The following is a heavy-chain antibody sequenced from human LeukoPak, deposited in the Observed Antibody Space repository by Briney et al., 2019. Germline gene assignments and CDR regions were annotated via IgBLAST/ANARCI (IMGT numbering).Heavy chain of an antibody. V-gene: IGHV3-23*01. CDR2: ISGSGGST. CDR1: GFTFSSYG. Sequence: PGGSLRLSCAASGFTFSSYGMHWVRQAPGKGLEWVSAISGSGGSTYYADSVKGRFTISRDNSKNTLYLQMNSLRAEDTAVYYCAKQTPNYYDRRGAFDIWGQGTMATVSS. J-gene: IGHJ3*02. D-gene: IGHD3-22*01. CDR3: AKQTPNYYDRRGAFDI.